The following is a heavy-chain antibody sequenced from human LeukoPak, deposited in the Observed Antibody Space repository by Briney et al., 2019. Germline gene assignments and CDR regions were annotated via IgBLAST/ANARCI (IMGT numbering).Heavy chain of an antibody. Sequence: SETLSLTCTVSGGSISSYYWSWIRQPAGKGLERIGRVFTTGSTNYNPSLASRVIISMDTPKNQFSLNLTSVTAADTAVYYCARDGYNSGYFDYWGQGTLVTVSS. J-gene: IGHJ4*02. D-gene: IGHD5-24*01. CDR3: ARDGYNSGYFDY. V-gene: IGHV4-4*07. CDR2: VFTTGST. CDR1: GGSISSYY.